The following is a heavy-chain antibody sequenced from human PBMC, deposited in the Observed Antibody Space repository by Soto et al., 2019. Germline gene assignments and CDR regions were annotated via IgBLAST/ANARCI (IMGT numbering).Heavy chain of an antibody. CDR3: ARDMAQLVPYNYYGMDV. D-gene: IGHD6-6*01. J-gene: IGHJ6*02. V-gene: IGHV1-18*04. Sequence: ASVKVSCKASGYTFTSYGISWVRQAPGQGLEWMGWISAYNGNTNYAQKLQGRVTMTTDTSTSTAYMELRSLRSDDTAVYYCARDMAQLVPYNYYGMDVCRQETTVTASS. CDR2: ISAYNGNT. CDR1: GYTFTSYG.